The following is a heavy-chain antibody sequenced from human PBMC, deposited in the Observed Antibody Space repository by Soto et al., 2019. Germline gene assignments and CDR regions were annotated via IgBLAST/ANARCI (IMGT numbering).Heavy chain of an antibody. V-gene: IGHV1-18*01. D-gene: IGHD3-16*01. CDR1: GYTFTTYG. CDR2: ISGYDGHT. J-gene: IGHJ6*02. CDR3: AREGEMPYYYYGLYV. Sequence: QVQLVQSGAEVRKPGASVKVSCKASGYTFTTYGISSVRQAPGQGLEWMGWISGYDGHTKYAQKFQGRIIMTTDTSTSTVYMDLRSLRSDDTAVYYCAREGEMPYYYYGLYVWGQGTTVTVSS.